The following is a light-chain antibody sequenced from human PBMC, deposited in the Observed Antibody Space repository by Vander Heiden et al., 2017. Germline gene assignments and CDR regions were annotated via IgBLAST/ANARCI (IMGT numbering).Light chain of an antibody. CDR2: TNE. J-gene: IGLJ3*02. Sequence: QSVLTQAPSASGTPGQGVTISCSGSNSNIGTNTESWYQQLPGTAPKLLIDTNERRPSGVPNRFSGSKSGTSASLAISGLQSGDEAVYYCATWDDSLSGPVFGGGTKLTVL. CDR1: NSNIGTNT. V-gene: IGLV1-44*01. CDR3: ATWDDSLSGPV.